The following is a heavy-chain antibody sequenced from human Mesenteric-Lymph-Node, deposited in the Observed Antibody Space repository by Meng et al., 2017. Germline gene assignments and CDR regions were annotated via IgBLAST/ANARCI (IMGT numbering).Heavy chain of an antibody. CDR1: GGSISRGCSH. J-gene: IGHJ2*01. Sequence: ARGRVRPSQTLSPIVTVSGGSISRGCSHGSWIRQPTWKCLEWNGYIYYRGSTYYNQSLKSRVTISVDKSKIQFSLKLSSGTAADTAVYYCAREPARGTTTVTNWYFDLWGRGTLVTVSS. V-gene: IGHV4-31*02. D-gene: IGHD4-17*01. CDR2: IYYRGST. CDR3: AREPARGTTTVTNWYFDL.